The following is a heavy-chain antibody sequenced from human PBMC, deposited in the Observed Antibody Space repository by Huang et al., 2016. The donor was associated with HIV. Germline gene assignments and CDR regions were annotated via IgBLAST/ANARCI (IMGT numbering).Heavy chain of an antibody. CDR3: AREGFYDLWSAFRRAVDAFDT. Sequence: QVQLHESGPGLVKPSQTLSLTCTVSGGSISSGGYTYNWIRQPPGKGLEWIGYIDYNGERYYHPSLKSRVSISVDTSKNQFSLKLSSMTAADTAVYYCAREGFYDLWSAFRRAVDAFDTWGQGTKVTVSS. CDR1: GGSISSGGYT. D-gene: IGHD3-3*01. V-gene: IGHV4-30-4*08. CDR2: IDYNGER. J-gene: IGHJ3*02.